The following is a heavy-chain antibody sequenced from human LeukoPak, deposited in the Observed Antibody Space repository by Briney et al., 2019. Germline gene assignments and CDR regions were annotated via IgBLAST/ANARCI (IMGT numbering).Heavy chain of an antibody. CDR1: GFTFSSYG. V-gene: IGHV3-23*01. CDR2: ISGSGGST. CDR3: AEGLAAAGIDDWLDP. J-gene: IGHJ5*02. Sequence: GGSLRLSCAASGFTFSSYGMSWVRQAPGKGLEWVSAISGSGGSTYYADSVKGRFTISRDNSKNTLYLQMNSLRAEDTSVYYWAEGLAAAGIDDWLDPWGQGTLVTVSS. D-gene: IGHD6-13*01.